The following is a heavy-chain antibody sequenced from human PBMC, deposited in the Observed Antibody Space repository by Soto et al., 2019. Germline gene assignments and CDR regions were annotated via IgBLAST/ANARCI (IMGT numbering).Heavy chain of an antibody. Sequence: QLQLQESGPGLVKPSETLSLTCSVSGASISGTSYYWGWIRQPPGKGLEWIGSIYSSGSTYYNPSLKSRVTISVDTSKNQSSLRLTSVTAADTAVYYCTRLTEQLDIDCWGQGTLVTVSS. CDR3: TRLTEQLDIDC. CDR1: GASISGTSYY. D-gene: IGHD6-13*01. V-gene: IGHV4-39*01. CDR2: IYSSGST. J-gene: IGHJ4*02.